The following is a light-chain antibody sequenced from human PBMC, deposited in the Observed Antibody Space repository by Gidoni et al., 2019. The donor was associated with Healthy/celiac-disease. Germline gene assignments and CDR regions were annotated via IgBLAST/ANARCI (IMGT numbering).Light chain of an antibody. Sequence: DIVMTQSPDCLDVSLGERATINCKSSQSVLYSSNNKNYLAWYQQKPGQPPKLLIYWASTRESGVPDRFSGSGSGTDFTLTISSLQAEDVAVYYCQQYYSTPLYSFGQGTKLEIK. J-gene: IGKJ2*03. CDR2: WAS. CDR1: QSVLYSSNNKNY. V-gene: IGKV4-1*01. CDR3: QQYYSTPLYS.